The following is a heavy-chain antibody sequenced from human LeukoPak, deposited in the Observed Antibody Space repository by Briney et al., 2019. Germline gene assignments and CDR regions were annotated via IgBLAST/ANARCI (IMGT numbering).Heavy chain of an antibody. V-gene: IGHV3-30*04. CDR3: ARDLRGSDYYLGPDAFDI. J-gene: IGHJ3*02. CDR2: ISYDGSNK. Sequence: GGSLRLSCAASGFTFSSYAMHWVRQAPGKGLEWVAVISYDGSNKYYADSVKGRFTISRDNSKNTLYLQMNSLRAEDTAVYYCARDLRGSDYYLGPDAFDIWGQGTMVTVSS. CDR1: GFTFSSYA. D-gene: IGHD3-22*01.